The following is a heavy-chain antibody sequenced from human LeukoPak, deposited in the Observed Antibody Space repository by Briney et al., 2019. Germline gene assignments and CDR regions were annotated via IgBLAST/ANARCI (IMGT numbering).Heavy chain of an antibody. CDR2: ISYDGSNK. CDR3: AKRYSSGWYYFDY. Sequence: PGRSLRLSCAASGFTFSNYGMHWVRQAPGKGLEWVAVISYDGSNKYYADSVKGRFTISRDNSKNTVYLQMNSLRAEDTAVYYCAKRYSSGWYYFDYWGQGTLVTVSP. V-gene: IGHV3-30*18. CDR1: GFTFSNYG. J-gene: IGHJ4*02. D-gene: IGHD6-19*01.